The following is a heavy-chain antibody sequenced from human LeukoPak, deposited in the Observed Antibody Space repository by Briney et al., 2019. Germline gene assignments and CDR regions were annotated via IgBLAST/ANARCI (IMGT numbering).Heavy chain of an antibody. CDR2: IYYSGST. D-gene: IGHD3-22*01. J-gene: IGHJ3*02. CDR1: GGSISSSSYY. Sequence: SETLSLTCTVSGGSISSSSYYWGWIRQPPGKGLEWIGSIYYSGSTYYNPSLKSRVTISVDTSKNQFSLKLSSVTAADTAVYYCARPLRSGYYYNAFDIWGQGTMVTVSS. CDR3: ARPLRSGYYYNAFDI. V-gene: IGHV4-39*01.